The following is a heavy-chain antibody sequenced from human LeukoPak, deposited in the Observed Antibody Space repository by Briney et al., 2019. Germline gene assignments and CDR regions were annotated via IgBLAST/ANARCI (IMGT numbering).Heavy chain of an antibody. Sequence: SETLSLTCTVSGGSLSSSYWNWIRQPPGKGLEWIGFIYYSGTTNYNPSLNSRVTISVDTSKNQFSLKLSSVTAADTAVYYCARDPGAAGAPFDYWGQGTLVTVSS. V-gene: IGHV4-59*01. J-gene: IGHJ4*02. CDR2: IYYSGTT. D-gene: IGHD6-13*01. CDR3: ARDPGAAGAPFDY. CDR1: GGSLSSSY.